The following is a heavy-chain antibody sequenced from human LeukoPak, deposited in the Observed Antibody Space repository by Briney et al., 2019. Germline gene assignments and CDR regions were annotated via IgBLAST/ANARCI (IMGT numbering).Heavy chain of an antibody. CDR1: GGSISSYY. J-gene: IGHJ4*02. CDR2: IYYSGSS. Sequence: SETLSLTCTVSGGSISSYYWSWIRQPPGKGLEWIGYIYYSGSSNYNPSLKSRVTISVDTSKNQFSLKLSSVTAADTAVYYCAREAGSFDYWGQGTLVTVSS. CDR3: AREAGSFDY. V-gene: IGHV4-59*01. D-gene: IGHD3-10*01.